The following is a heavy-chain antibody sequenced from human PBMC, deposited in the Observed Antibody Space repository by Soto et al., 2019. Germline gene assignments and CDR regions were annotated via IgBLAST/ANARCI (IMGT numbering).Heavy chain of an antibody. D-gene: IGHD1-26*01. J-gene: IGHJ5*02. CDR2: TIPSFETA. CDR1: GGPFSNYA. V-gene: IGHV1-69*12. Sequence: QVQLVQSGAEVKKPGSSVKVSCKASGGPFSNYAISWVRQAPGQGLEWMGGTIPSFETAIYSQKFQDRLTITADESTTTVYMELSSLRSDDSSMYSCARGGIGASVHSWFDPWGQGTLVTVSS. CDR3: ARGGIGASVHSWFDP.